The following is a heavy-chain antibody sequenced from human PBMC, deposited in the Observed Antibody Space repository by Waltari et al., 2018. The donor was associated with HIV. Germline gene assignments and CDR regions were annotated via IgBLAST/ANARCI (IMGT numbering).Heavy chain of an antibody. CDR2: ISGSGTTT. CDR1: GFTFSYSY. CDR3: ASKTSGWYAY. V-gene: IGHV3-11*01. J-gene: IGHJ4*02. D-gene: IGHD6-19*01. Sequence: QVQLVESGGGLVKTGGSLRLSCAASGFTFSYSYMSWIRQAPGKGREWVSYISGSGTTTYYIESVKGRFTISRDNAKESVYLQMSSLRPEDTAIYYCASKTSGWYAYWGRGALVTVSS.